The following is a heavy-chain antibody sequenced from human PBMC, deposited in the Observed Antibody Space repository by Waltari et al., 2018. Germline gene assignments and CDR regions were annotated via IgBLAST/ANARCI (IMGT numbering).Heavy chain of an antibody. Sequence: QVQLMQSGAEVKKPGASVKVSCQASGTTFPGYHMHWGRQAPGQGPEWMGWINPNSGATTYARNFRARVTMTRDTSISTAYMELRRLKSDDTAVYYCAANGEEDNDSSGYYPGYWGQGTLVTVSS. CDR1: GTTFPGYH. J-gene: IGHJ4*02. V-gene: IGHV1-2*02. CDR3: AANGEEDNDSSGYYPGY. CDR2: INPNSGAT. D-gene: IGHD3-22*01.